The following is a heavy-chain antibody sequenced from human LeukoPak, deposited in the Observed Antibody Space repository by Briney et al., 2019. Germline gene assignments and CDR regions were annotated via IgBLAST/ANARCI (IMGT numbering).Heavy chain of an antibody. Sequence: PGGSLRLSCAASGFTFSSYAMSWVRQAPGKGLEWVSAISGSGGSTYYADSVKGRFTISRDNSKNTLYLQMNSLGAEDTAVYYCAKDRLVREAVDDAFDIWGQGTMVTVSS. CDR2: ISGSGGST. D-gene: IGHD3-10*01. V-gene: IGHV3-23*01. CDR1: GFTFSSYA. J-gene: IGHJ3*02. CDR3: AKDRLVREAVDDAFDI.